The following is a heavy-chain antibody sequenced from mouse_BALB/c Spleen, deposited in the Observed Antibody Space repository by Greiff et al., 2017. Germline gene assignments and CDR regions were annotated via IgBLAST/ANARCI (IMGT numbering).Heavy chain of an antibody. CDR1: GFNIKDTY. Sequence: EVQLQQSGAELVKPGASVKLSCTASGFNIKDTYMHWVKQRPEQGLEWIGRIDPANGNTKYDPKFQGKATITADTSSNTAYLQLSSLTSEDTAVYYCATGPYRQAPWFAYWGQGTLVTVSA. J-gene: IGHJ3*01. CDR3: ATGPYRQAPWFAY. V-gene: IGHV14-3*02. CDR2: IDPANGNT. D-gene: IGHD3-2*01.